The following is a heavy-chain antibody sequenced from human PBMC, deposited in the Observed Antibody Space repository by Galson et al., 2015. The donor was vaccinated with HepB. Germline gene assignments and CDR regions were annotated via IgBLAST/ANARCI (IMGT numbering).Heavy chain of an antibody. CDR1: GFTFSSYA. D-gene: IGHD2-21*01. J-gene: IGHJ4*02. V-gene: IGHV3-30-3*01. CDR2: ISDDGSNK. Sequence: ALRLCGAVSGFTFSSYAMHWVRQAPGKGLEWVAVISDDGSNKYYADSVTGRFTIYRDNSQNTLYLKMISLRAEDTALYYCARDGVRGRAYCGGDCYSRDFDSWGQGTLVTVSS. CDR3: ARDGVRGRAYCGGDCYSRDFDS.